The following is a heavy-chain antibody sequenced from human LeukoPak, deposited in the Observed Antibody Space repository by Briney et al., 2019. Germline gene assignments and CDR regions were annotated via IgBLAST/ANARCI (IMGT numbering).Heavy chain of an antibody. CDR1: GGSFSGYY. V-gene: IGHV4-34*01. J-gene: IGHJ5*02. CDR2: INHSGST. D-gene: IGHD5-12*01. Sequence: KPSETLSLTCAVYGGSFSGYYWSWIRQPPGKGLEWIGEINHSGSTNYNPSLKSRVTISVDTSKNQFSLKLSSVTAADTAVYYCARGRGLRGLWFDPWGQGTLVTVSS. CDR3: ARGRGLRGLWFDP.